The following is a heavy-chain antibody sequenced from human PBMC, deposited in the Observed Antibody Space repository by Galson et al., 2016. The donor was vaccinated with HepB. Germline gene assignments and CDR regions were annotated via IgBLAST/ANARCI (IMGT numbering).Heavy chain of an antibody. CDR1: GYTFTNFG. CDR2: ISASSGNT. Sequence: SVKVSCKASGYTFTNFGISWVRQAPGQGLEWIGWISASSGNTASAQTLQGRITMTTDASTTTAYLDLRGLRSDDTVVYFCARAPAGYGRGHFDLWGQGTLLTVSS. CDR3: ARAPAGYGRGHFDL. D-gene: IGHD5-12*01. J-gene: IGHJ4*02. V-gene: IGHV1-18*01.